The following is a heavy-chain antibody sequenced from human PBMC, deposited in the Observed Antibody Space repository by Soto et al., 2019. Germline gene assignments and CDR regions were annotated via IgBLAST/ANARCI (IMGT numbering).Heavy chain of an antibody. V-gene: IGHV4-30-2*01. Sequence: SETLSLTCAVSGGSISSGGYSWSWIRQPPGKGLEWIGYIYHSGSTYYNPSLKSRVTISVDRSKNQFSLKLSSVTAADTAVYYCASAPGRYFGWLGRYYYYGMDVWGQGTTVTVSS. CDR1: GGSISSGGYS. CDR3: ASAPGRYFGWLGRYYYYGMDV. D-gene: IGHD3-9*01. CDR2: IYHSGST. J-gene: IGHJ6*02.